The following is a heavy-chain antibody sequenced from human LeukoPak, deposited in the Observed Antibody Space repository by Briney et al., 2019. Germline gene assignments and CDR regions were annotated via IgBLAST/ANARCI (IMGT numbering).Heavy chain of an antibody. D-gene: IGHD6-19*01. V-gene: IGHV4-59*08. CDR2: IYYSGNT. CDR3: ASLLPYSSGWWYFQF. J-gene: IGHJ1*01. Sequence: PSETLSLTCTVSGGSISSHYWSWIRQPPGKGLEWIGYIYYSGNTNYNPSLKSRVTMSVDTSKNQFSLKLSFVTAADTAVYYCASLLPYSSGWWYFQFWGQGTLVTVSS. CDR1: GGSISSHY.